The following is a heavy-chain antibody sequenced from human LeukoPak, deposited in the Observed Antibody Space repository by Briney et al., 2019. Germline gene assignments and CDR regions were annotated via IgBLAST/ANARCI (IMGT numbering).Heavy chain of an antibody. J-gene: IGHJ6*02. V-gene: IGHV3-23*01. CDR2: ISGSGGGT. CDR3: ARGRGYSYGLDYYYYGMDV. D-gene: IGHD5-18*01. Sequence: GGSLRLSCAASGFTFSSYAMSWVRQAPGKGLEWVSAISGSGGGTYYADSVKGRFTISRDNSKNTLYLQMNSLRAEDTAVYYCARGRGYSYGLDYYYYGMDVWGQGTTVTVSS. CDR1: GFTFSSYA.